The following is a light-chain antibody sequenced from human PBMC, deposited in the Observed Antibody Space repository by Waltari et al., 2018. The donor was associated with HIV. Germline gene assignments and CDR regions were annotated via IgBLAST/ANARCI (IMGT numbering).Light chain of an antibody. CDR1: ETISTY. CDR2: AAS. Sequence: DIQMTQSPSSLSASLGDRVIITCRASETISTYLNRYQQRPGRAPNLLIYAASTLQSGVPSRFSGSGSGTDFTLTINSLQPEDFAIYFCQQAYKGLTFGPGTKVDV. V-gene: IGKV1-39*01. J-gene: IGKJ3*01. CDR3: QQAYKGLT.